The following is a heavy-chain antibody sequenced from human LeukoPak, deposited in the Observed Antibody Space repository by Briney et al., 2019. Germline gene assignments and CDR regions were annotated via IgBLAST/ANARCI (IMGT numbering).Heavy chain of an antibody. CDR3: ARDLVVAGTGFGY. CDR2: INWKGGTT. CDR1: GFTFDDYG. J-gene: IGHJ4*02. D-gene: IGHD6-19*01. V-gene: IGHV3-20*04. Sequence: GGSLRLSCAASGFTFDDYGMSWVRQATGKGLEWVSGINWKGGTTGYADSVKGRFTISRDNAKKSLYLQMNSLRAEDTALYYCARDLVVAGTGFGYWGQGTLVTVSS.